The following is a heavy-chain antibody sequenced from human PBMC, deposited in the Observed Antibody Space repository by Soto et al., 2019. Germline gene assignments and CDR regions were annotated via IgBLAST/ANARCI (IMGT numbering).Heavy chain of an antibody. J-gene: IGHJ3*02. CDR3: AISPGPTRFRRPDAFDI. Sequence: GASVKVSCKASGYTFTSYGISWVRQAPGQGLELIGWISAYNGNTNYAQKLQGRVTMTTDTSTSTAYMELRSLRSDDTAVYYCAISPGPTRFRRPDAFDIWGQGTMVTVSS. CDR1: GYTFTSYG. V-gene: IGHV1-18*01. D-gene: IGHD2-15*01. CDR2: ISAYNGNT.